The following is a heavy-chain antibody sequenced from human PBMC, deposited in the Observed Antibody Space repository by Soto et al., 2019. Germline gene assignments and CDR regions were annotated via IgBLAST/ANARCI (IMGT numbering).Heavy chain of an antibody. J-gene: IGHJ3*02. CDR2: IYPGDSDT. V-gene: IGHV5-51*01. Sequence: LVESLKISCKGSGYSFTSYWIGCVRQMPGKGLEWMGIIYPGDSDTRYSPSFQGQVTISADKSISTAYLQWSSLKASDTAMYYCASLYYYYRSGYPVVRSDDAFDILGQGTMVTVSS. D-gene: IGHD3-22*01. CDR3: ASLYYYYRSGYPVVRSDDAFDI. CDR1: GYSFTSYW.